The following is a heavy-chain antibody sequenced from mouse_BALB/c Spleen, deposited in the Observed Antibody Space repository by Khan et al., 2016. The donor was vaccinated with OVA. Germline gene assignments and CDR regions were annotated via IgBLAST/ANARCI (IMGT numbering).Heavy chain of an antibody. D-gene: IGHD1-1*01. J-gene: IGHJ3*01. CDR1: GFTFSTYA. CDR2: ISSSGDYI. CDR3: ARHNYGPFAY. Sequence: EVELVESGGDLVRPGGSLKLSCSASGFTFSTYAMSWVRQTPEKRLEWVATISSSGDYIYYPDSVKGRFTISRDTAKNTLYLPMSSLRSEDTAMYYCARHNYGPFAYWGQGTLVTVSA. V-gene: IGHV5-9-3*01.